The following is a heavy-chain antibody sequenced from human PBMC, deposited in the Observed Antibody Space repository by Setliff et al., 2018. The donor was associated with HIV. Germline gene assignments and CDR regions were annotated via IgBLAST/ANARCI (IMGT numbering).Heavy chain of an antibody. Sequence: GSLRLSCAASGFIFSDAWMSWARQAPGKGLEWVGRIKSNSNGGTTDYAAPVKGRFTISRDDSKNTVFLQMKSLQTEDTAVYYCAAGTGRSDFDYWGQGTLVTVSS. CDR1: GFIFSDAW. J-gene: IGHJ4*02. D-gene: IGHD1-1*01. CDR3: AAGTGRSDFDY. V-gene: IGHV3-15*05. CDR2: IKSNSNGGTT.